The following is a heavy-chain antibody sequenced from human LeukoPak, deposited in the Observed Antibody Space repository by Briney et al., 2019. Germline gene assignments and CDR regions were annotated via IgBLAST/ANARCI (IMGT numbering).Heavy chain of an antibody. D-gene: IGHD3-10*01. CDR3: ARATYYYGSGSYGDWFDP. CDR2: INPNSGGT. J-gene: IGHJ5*02. Sequence: AAVKVSCKASGYTFTGYFMHWVRQAPGQGVEWMGWINPNSGGTNYAQKFKGRVTMTRDTSNSTAYMELSRLRSDDTAVYYCARATYYYGSGSYGDWFDPWGQGTLVTVSS. V-gene: IGHV1-2*02. CDR1: GYTFTGYF.